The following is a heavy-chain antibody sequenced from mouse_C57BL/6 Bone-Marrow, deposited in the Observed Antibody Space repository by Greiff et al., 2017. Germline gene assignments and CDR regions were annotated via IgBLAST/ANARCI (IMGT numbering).Heavy chain of an antibody. CDR2: IEPSDSYT. D-gene: IGHD4-1*01. V-gene: IGHV1-59*01. J-gene: IGHJ2*01. CDR3: AGDLTGSGFDY. CDR1: GYTFTSYW. Sequence: QVQLQQPGAELVRPGTSVKLSCKASGYTFTSYWMHWVKQRPGQGLEWIGVIEPSDSYTNYNQKFKGKATLTVDTSSSTAYMQRSSLTSEDSAVYYCAGDLTGSGFDYWGQGTTLTVSS.